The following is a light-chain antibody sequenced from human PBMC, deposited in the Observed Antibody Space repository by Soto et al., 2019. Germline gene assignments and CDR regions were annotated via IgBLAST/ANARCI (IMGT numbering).Light chain of an antibody. V-gene: IGLV2-14*01. Sequence: QSALTQPASVSGSPGQSITISCTGTSSDVGGYNYVSWHQQHPGKAPKLMIYDVNFRPSGVSNRFSGSKSGNTASLTISGLQAEDESDYYSISYTDSSTLVFGTGTKLTVL. CDR3: ISYTDSSTLV. J-gene: IGLJ1*01. CDR2: DVN. CDR1: SSDVGGYNY.